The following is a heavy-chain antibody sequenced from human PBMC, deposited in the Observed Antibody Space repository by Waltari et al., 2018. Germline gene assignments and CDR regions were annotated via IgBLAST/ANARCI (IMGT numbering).Heavy chain of an antibody. Sequence: QVQLQQWGAGLWKPSETLSLTCSVSGASFTSYYWGWVRHVPGKGLEWSGQIRHLRNTNYTPSLQSRVAISIDTSREQFSLKVFSVTAADTCLYFCTRGGNYDFWSHTPFVDPWGQGTQVSVSS. CDR3: TRGGNYDFWSHTPFVDP. CDR2: IRHLRNT. J-gene: IGHJ5*02. V-gene: IGHV4-34*01. D-gene: IGHD3-3*01. CDR1: GASFTSYY.